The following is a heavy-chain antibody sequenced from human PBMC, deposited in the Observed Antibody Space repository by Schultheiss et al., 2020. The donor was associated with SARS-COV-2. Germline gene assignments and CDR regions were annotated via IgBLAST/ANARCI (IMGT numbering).Heavy chain of an antibody. CDR3: ARELRAYGMDV. V-gene: IGHV4-30-4*07. D-gene: IGHD2-15*01. CDR2: IYYSGST. Sequence: SETLSLTCAVSGGSISSGGYSWSWIRQPPGKGLEWIGYIYYSGSTYYNPSLKSRVTISVDTSKNQFSLKLSSVTAADTAVYYCARELRAYGMDVWGQGTTVTVSS. CDR1: GGSISSGGYS. J-gene: IGHJ6*02.